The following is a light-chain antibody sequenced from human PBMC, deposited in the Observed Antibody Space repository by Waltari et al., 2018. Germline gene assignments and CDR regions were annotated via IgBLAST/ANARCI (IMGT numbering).Light chain of an antibody. CDR3: SSYTTRGTWV. J-gene: IGLJ3*02. CDR2: DVG. V-gene: IGLV2-14*03. CDR1: CSDFGASAY. Sequence: QSALTQPASVSGSPGQSITLSCTGACSDFGASAYVSWYQQLPGRAPHLLIYDVGHRPSGVSDRLSGSKSGNTASLTISGLQPEDEADYYCSSYTTRGTWVFGGGTKLTVL.